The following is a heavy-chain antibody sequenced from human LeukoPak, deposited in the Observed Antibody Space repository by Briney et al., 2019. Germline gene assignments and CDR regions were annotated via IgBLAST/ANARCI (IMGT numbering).Heavy chain of an antibody. Sequence: SETLSLTCTVSGGSISSYYWSWIRQPPGKGLEWIGYIYYSGSTNYNPSLKSRVTISVDTSKNQFSLKLSSVAAADTAVYYCARDRADYGDYVRAFDIWGQGTMVTVSS. CDR2: IYYSGST. J-gene: IGHJ3*02. D-gene: IGHD4-17*01. CDR1: GGSISSYY. CDR3: ARDRADYGDYVRAFDI. V-gene: IGHV4-59*01.